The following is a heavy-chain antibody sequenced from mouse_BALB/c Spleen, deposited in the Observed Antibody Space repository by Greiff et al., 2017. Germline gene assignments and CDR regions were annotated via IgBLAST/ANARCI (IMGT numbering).Heavy chain of an antibody. Sequence: EVHLVESGGGLVQPGGSRKLSCAASGFTFSSFGMHWVRQAPEKGLEWVAYISSGSSTIYYADTVKGRFTISRDNPKNTLFLQMTSLRSEDTAMYYCARLYNYGAWLAYWGQGTLVTVSA. CDR2: ISSGSSTI. J-gene: IGHJ3*01. CDR3: ARLYNYGAWLAY. V-gene: IGHV5-17*02. CDR1: GFTFSSFG. D-gene: IGHD2-12*01.